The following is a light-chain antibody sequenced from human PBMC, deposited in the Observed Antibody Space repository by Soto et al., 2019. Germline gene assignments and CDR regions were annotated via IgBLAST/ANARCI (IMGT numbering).Light chain of an antibody. CDR2: DAS. CDR3: QERSNWS. Sequence: EIVLTQSPATLSLSPGDRSTLSCWDSQSVSSYLAWYQQKQGQAPRLLIYDASSNANGLPARFSGSGSGTDFTITIRSLEAADFAVYYCQERSNWSFGGGTKVEIK. V-gene: IGKV3-11*01. J-gene: IGKJ4*01. CDR1: QSVSSY.